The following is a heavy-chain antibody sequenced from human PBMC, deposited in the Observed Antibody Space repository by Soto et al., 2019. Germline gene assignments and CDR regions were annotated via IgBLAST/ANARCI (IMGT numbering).Heavy chain of an antibody. Sequence: ERLVESGGGFLQPGESLRISCAASGFTSTGFELTWVRQVPGRGLEWVAYISASGDTVYYADSVQGRFTISRDNARTSLYLQMGSLRVEDTAIYYCAALSVTGGVDVWGQGTTVTVSS. CDR3: AALSVTGGVDV. CDR2: ISASGDTV. CDR1: GFTSTGFE. D-gene: IGHD3-16*01. J-gene: IGHJ6*02. V-gene: IGHV3-48*03.